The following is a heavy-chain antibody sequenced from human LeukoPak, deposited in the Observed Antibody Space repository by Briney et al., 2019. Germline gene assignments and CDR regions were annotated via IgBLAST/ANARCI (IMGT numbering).Heavy chain of an antibody. CDR1: GYTFTSYD. J-gene: IGHJ4*02. CDR2: MNPNSGNT. CDR3: ARGHRDILTGYYKSFDY. V-gene: IGHV1-8*01. D-gene: IGHD3-9*01. Sequence: ASVKVSCKASGYTFTSYDINWVRQATGQGLEWMGWMNPNSGNTGYAQKVQGRVTMTRNTSISTAYMELSSLRSEDTAVYYCARGHRDILTGYYKSFDYWGQGTLVTVSS.